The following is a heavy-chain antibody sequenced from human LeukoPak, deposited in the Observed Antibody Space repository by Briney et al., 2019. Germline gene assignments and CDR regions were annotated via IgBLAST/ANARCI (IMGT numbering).Heavy chain of an antibody. D-gene: IGHD1-1*01. CDR2: IPYSGST. J-gene: IGHJ4*02. CDR3: ARQSRGTTARLFDY. V-gene: IGHV4-59*08. CDR1: GDSISSYY. Sequence: SETLSLTCTVSGDSISSYYWSWIRQPPGKGLEWIGYIPYSGSTNYNPSLESRVTISGDTSKNQFSLKLSSVTAADTAFYYCARQSRGTTARLFDYWGQGTLVTVSS.